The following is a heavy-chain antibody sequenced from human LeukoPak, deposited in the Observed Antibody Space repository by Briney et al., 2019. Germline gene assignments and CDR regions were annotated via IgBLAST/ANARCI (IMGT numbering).Heavy chain of an antibody. Sequence: GASLRLSCAASGFTFSSYAMSWVRQAPGKGLEWVSAISGSGGSTYYADSVKGRFTISRDNSKNTLYLQMNSLRAEDTAVYYCAKAHSAAPIPWRFDPWGQGTLVTVSS. D-gene: IGHD2-2*01. CDR2: ISGSGGST. V-gene: IGHV3-23*01. CDR3: AKAHSAAPIPWRFDP. CDR1: GFTFSSYA. J-gene: IGHJ5*02.